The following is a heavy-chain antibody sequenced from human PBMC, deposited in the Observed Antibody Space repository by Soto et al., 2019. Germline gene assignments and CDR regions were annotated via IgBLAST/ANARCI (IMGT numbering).Heavy chain of an antibody. Sequence: EVQLVESGGGLVKPGGSLRLSCAASGFTVSNAWMSWVRQAPGKGLEWVGRIKSKTDGGTTDYAAPVKGRFTISRDDSKNTLYLQMNSLKTEDTAVYYCTTDHLYRSSSFGYYYGMDVWGQGTTVTVSS. CDR1: GFTVSNAW. D-gene: IGHD6-6*01. V-gene: IGHV3-15*01. J-gene: IGHJ6*02. CDR2: IKSKTDGGTT. CDR3: TTDHLYRSSSFGYYYGMDV.